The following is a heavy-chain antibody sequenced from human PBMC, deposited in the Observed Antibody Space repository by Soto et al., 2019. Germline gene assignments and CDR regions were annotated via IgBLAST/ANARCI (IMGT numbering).Heavy chain of an antibody. CDR1: GDSVSSDITS. CDR2: TYYRSKWFH. CDR3: ARGNALDV. J-gene: IGHJ3*01. V-gene: IGHV6-1*01. Sequence: QGQLQQSGPGLVKPSQTLSLTCAISGDSVSSDITSWNWIRQSPSRGVEWLGRTYYRSKWFHDYAASVKSRITINPDTSKNQSSLELNSMTPEDKAVYYCARGNALDVWGQGTVVTVSS. D-gene: IGHD3-10*01.